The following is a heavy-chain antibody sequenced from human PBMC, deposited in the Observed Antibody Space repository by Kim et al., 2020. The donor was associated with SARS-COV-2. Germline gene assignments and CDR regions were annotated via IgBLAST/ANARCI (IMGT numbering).Heavy chain of an antibody. Sequence: SETLSITCAVSGGSISSGGYYWSWIRQPPGKGLEWIGYIYYSGSTYYNPSLKSRVTISVDRSKNQFSLKLSSVTAADTAVYYCARGYSGNDSNLFDPWC. CDR1: GGSISSGGYY. D-gene: IGHD5-12*01. CDR3: ARGYSGNDSNLFDP. CDR2: IYYSGST. V-gene: IGHV4-30-2*01. J-gene: IGHJ5*02.